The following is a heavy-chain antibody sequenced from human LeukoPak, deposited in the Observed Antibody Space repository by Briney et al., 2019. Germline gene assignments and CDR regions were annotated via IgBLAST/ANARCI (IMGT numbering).Heavy chain of an antibody. CDR2: ISGSGGST. D-gene: IGHD3-22*01. CDR3: AKDHSSGYYYYYYGMDV. V-gene: IGHV3-23*01. Sequence: GSLRLSCAASGFTFSSYAMSWVRQAPGKGLEWVSAISGSGGSTYYADSVKGRFTISRDNSKNTLYPQMNSLRAEDTAVYYCAKDHSSGYYYYYYGMDVWGQGTTVTVSS. J-gene: IGHJ6*02. CDR1: GFTFSSYA.